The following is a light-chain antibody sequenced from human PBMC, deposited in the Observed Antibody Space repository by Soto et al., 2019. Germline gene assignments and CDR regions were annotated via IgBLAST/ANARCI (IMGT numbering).Light chain of an antibody. CDR3: QHYGSSPPFT. J-gene: IGKJ3*01. CDR1: ESVTSSY. CDR2: GAS. Sequence: EIVLTQSPGTLSLSPGERATLSCRASESVTSSYLAWYQQKPGQAPRLLIYGASSRATGIPDRFSGSGSGTVFTLTISRLEPEDFAVYYCQHYGSSPPFTFGPGTKVDIK. V-gene: IGKV3-20*01.